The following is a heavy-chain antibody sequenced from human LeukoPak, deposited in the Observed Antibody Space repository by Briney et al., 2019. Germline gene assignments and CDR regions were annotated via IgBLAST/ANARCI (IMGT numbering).Heavy chain of an antibody. CDR3: ARDLNFYDSSGYYPDY. CDR1: GYTFTSYY. D-gene: IGHD3-22*01. V-gene: IGHV1-46*01. Sequence: ASVKVSCKASGYTFTSYYMHWVRQAPGQGLEWMGIINPSGGSTSYAQKFQGRATMTRDTSTSTVYMELSSLRSEDTAVYYCARDLNFYDSSGYYPDYWGQGTLVTVSS. J-gene: IGHJ4*02. CDR2: INPSGGST.